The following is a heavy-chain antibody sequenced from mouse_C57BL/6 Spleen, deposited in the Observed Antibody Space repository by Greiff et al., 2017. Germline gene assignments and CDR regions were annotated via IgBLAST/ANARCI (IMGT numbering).Heavy chain of an antibody. CDR1: GYAFSSYW. V-gene: IGHV1-80*01. D-gene: IGHD2-3*01. Sequence: QVQLKESGAELVKPGASVKISCKASGYAFSSYWMNWVKQRPGKGLEWIGQIYPGDGDTNYNGKFKGKATLTADKSSSTAYMQLSSLTSEDSAVYFCAREGYDGYSDYWGQGTTLTVSS. J-gene: IGHJ2*01. CDR3: AREGYDGYSDY. CDR2: IYPGDGDT.